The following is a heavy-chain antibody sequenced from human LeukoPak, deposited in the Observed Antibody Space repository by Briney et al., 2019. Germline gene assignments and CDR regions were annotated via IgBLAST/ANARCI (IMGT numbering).Heavy chain of an antibody. CDR3: ARGWFSDYVNYYYYIDV. Sequence: GGSLRLSCAASGFTFSSYSMNWVRQAPGKGLEWVSSISSSSSYIYYADSVKGRFTISRDNAKNSLYLQMNSLRAEDTAVYFCARGWFSDYVNYYYYIDVWGKGTTVTVSS. D-gene: IGHD4-17*01. J-gene: IGHJ6*03. CDR2: ISSSSSYI. V-gene: IGHV3-21*01. CDR1: GFTFSSYS.